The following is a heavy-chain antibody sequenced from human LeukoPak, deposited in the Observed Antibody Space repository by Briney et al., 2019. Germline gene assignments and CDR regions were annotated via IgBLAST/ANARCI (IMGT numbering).Heavy chain of an antibody. Sequence: GASVKVSCKASGGTFSSYAISWVRQAPGQGLEWMGGIIPIFGTANYAQKFQGRVTITADESTSTAYMELSSLRSDDTAVYYCARVSSGYYRNFDYWGQGTLVTVSS. CDR2: IIPIFGTA. D-gene: IGHD3-22*01. V-gene: IGHV1-69*13. CDR1: GGTFSSYA. J-gene: IGHJ4*02. CDR3: ARVSSGYYRNFDY.